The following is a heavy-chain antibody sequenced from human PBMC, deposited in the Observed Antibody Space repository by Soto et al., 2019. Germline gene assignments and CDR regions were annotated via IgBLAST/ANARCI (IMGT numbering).Heavy chain of an antibody. CDR3: ARRAFGSSRSFDI. V-gene: IGHV3-23*01. J-gene: IGHJ3*02. CDR1: GFAFSSHP. Sequence: GVSLRLSCAASGFAFSSHPMSWVRQAPERGLEWVSGISDSGGLTYNADSVKGRFTISRDNSKNTLYLQMNSLRAEDTALYYCARRAFGSSRSFDIWRQGTMVTVSS. CDR2: ISDSGGLT. D-gene: IGHD6-6*01.